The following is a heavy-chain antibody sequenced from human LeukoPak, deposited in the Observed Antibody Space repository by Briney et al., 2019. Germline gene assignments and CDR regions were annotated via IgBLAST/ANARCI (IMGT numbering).Heavy chain of an antibody. D-gene: IGHD3-3*01. V-gene: IGHV1-18*01. CDR2: ISAYNGNT. Sequence: ASVKVSCKASGYTFTSYGISWVRQAPGQGLEWMGWISAYNGNTNYAQKLQGRVTMTTDTSTSTAYMELRSLRSDDTAVYYCAREAPSTIFGVVDYYYYGMDVWGQGTTVTVSS. CDR1: GYTFTSYG. CDR3: AREAPSTIFGVVDYYYYGMDV. J-gene: IGHJ6*02.